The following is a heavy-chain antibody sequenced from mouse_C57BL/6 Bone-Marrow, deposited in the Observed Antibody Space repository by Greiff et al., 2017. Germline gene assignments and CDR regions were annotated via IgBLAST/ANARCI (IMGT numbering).Heavy chain of an antibody. Sequence: QVQLQQSGAELVRPGASVKLSCKASGYTFTDYYINWVKQRPGQGLEWIARIYPGSGNTYYNEKFKGKATLTAAKSSSTAYMQLSSLTSEDSAVYFCARTLYYYGSSPYFDYWGQGTTLTVSS. V-gene: IGHV1-76*01. D-gene: IGHD1-1*01. CDR2: IYPGSGNT. CDR3: ARTLYYYGSSPYFDY. CDR1: GYTFTDYY. J-gene: IGHJ2*01.